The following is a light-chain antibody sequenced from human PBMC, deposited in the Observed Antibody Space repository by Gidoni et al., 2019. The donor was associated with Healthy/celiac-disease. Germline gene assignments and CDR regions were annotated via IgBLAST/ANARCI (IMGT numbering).Light chain of an antibody. CDR2: DAS. CDR3: QQYYNLPLT. CDR1: QDISNY. V-gene: IGKV1-33*01. Sequence: DIKMTQPPSSLSASVGDRVTITCQARQDISNYLNWYQQKPGKAPKLLIYDASNLETGVPSRFSGSGSGTDLTFTISSLQAEDIATYYCQQYYNLPLTFGQGTRLEIK. J-gene: IGKJ5*01.